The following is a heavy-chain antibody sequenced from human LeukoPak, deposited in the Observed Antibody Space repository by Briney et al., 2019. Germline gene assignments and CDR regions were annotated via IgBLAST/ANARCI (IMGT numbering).Heavy chain of an antibody. D-gene: IGHD2-21*02. Sequence: ASVKVSCKASGHSFTDYYMHWVRQAPGQGLEYMGWINPNNGDTKYAQKFQGRVTMTRDTSISTAYMELNRLRSDDTAVYYCARDGAFGGDGKAFDIWGQGTMVTVSS. J-gene: IGHJ3*02. CDR3: ARDGAFGGDGKAFDI. CDR2: INPNNGDT. V-gene: IGHV1-2*02. CDR1: GHSFTDYY.